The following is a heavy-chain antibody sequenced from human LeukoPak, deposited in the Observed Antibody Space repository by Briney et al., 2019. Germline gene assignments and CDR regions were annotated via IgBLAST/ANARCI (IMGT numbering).Heavy chain of an antibody. J-gene: IGHJ5*02. Sequence: GGSLRLSCAASGFTFSSYGMNWVRQATGKGLEWVSSIATAGDTYYPGSVKGRFTISRENAKNSLYLQMKSLRAGDTAVYYCARGLTGGLDPWGQGTLVTVSS. CDR1: GFTFSSYG. CDR2: IATAGDT. CDR3: ARGLTGGLDP. D-gene: IGHD1-26*01. V-gene: IGHV3-13*04.